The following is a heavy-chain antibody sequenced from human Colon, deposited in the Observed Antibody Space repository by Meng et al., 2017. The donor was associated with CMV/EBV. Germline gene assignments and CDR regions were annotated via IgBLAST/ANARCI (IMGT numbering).Heavy chain of an antibody. Sequence: SGDSVSNNTVAWNWIRQSPSRGLEWLGRTYYRSKWFNDYAVSVKGRITVNPDTSKNQFSLQLNSVTPEDTAVYYCAREEVTKRFDFWGQGSLVTVSS. CDR3: AREEVTKRFDF. D-gene: IGHD4-17*01. CDR2: TYYRSKWFN. CDR1: GDSVSNNTVA. V-gene: IGHV6-1*01. J-gene: IGHJ4*02.